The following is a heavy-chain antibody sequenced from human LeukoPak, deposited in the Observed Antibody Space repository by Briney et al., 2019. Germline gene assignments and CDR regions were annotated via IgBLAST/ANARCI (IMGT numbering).Heavy chain of an antibody. CDR1: GFTFSSYG. V-gene: IGHV3-33*06. CDR2: IWYDGSNK. J-gene: IGHJ4*02. CDR3: AEDPGAYCGGDCYHYFDY. Sequence: PGRSLRLSCAASGFTFSSYGMHWVRQAPGEGLEWVAVIWYDGSNKYYADSVKGRFTISRDNSKNTLYLQMNSLRAEDTAVYYCAEDPGAYCGGDCYHYFDYWGQGTLVTVSS. D-gene: IGHD2-21*02.